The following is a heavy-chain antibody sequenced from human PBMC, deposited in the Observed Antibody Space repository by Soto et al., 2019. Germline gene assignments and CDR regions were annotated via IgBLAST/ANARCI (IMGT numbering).Heavy chain of an antibody. J-gene: IGHJ6*02. CDR1: GYTFTSYG. Sequence: QVQLVQSGAEVKKPGASVKVSCKASGYTFTSYGISWVRQAPGQGLEWMGWISAYNGNTNYAQKLQGRVTMTTDTSTSTAYMVLRSLRSDDTAVYYCARDGALGYCSGGSCYSDGMDVWGQGTTVTVSS. D-gene: IGHD2-15*01. V-gene: IGHV1-18*01. CDR2: ISAYNGNT. CDR3: ARDGALGYCSGGSCYSDGMDV.